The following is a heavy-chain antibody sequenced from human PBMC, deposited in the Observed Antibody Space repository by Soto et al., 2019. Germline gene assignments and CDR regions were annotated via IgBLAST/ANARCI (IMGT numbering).Heavy chain of an antibody. CDR1: GFTFSSYG. J-gene: IGHJ6*02. Sequence: HPGGSLRLSCAASGFTFSSYGMHGVRHSPGKGLEWVAVIWYDGSNKYYADSVKGRFTISRDNSKNTLYLQMISLRAEDTAVYYCARDQSCSGGSCSPGGMDVWVQGTTVTSP. V-gene: IGHV3-33*01. CDR2: IWYDGSNK. CDR3: ARDQSCSGGSCSPGGMDV. D-gene: IGHD2-15*01.